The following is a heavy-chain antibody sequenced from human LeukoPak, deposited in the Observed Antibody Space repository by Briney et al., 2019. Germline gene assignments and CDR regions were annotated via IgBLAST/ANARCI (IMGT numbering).Heavy chain of an antibody. J-gene: IGHJ5*02. V-gene: IGHV1-3*01. D-gene: IGHD6-13*01. CDR1: GYTFINYA. Sequence: GASVTVSCKASGYTFINYAIHWVRQAPGQRLEWMGWINAHNGDTEYSQKFQGRVTITRDTSASTAYMELSSLRSEDTAVYYCAREGRGAAAGTYWFDHWGQGTLVTVSS. CDR2: INAHNGDT. CDR3: AREGRGAAAGTYWFDH.